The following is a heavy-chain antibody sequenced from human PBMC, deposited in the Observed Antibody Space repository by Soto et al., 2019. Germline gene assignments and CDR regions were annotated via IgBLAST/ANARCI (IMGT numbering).Heavy chain of an antibody. J-gene: IGHJ4*02. V-gene: IGHV1-18*01. D-gene: IGHD3-9*01. CDR2: ISAYNGNT. CDR1: GYTFTSYG. CDR3: ARVLLRYFDWPKFRIESSKYYFDY. Sequence: QVQLVQSGAEVKKPGASVKVSCKASGYTFTSYGISWVRQAPGQGLEWMGWISAYNGNTNYAQKLQGRVTMTTDTSTSTAYMELRSLRSDDTAVYYCARVLLRYFDWPKFRIESSKYYFDYWGQGTLVTVSS.